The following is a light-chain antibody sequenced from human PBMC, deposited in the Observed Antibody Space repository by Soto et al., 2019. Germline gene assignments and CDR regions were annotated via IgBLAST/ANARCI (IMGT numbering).Light chain of an antibody. J-gene: IGLJ3*02. CDR1: SSNIGSGHD. V-gene: IGLV1-40*01. CDR3: ATWDDSLSGWV. Sequence: QAVVTQPPSVSGAPGQTVTISCTGSSSNIGSGHDVHWYQQFPGTAPKLLIFGYGDRPSGVPDRFSGSKSGTSASLAITGLQSEDEGIYYCATWDDSLSGWVFGGGTKLTVL. CDR2: GYG.